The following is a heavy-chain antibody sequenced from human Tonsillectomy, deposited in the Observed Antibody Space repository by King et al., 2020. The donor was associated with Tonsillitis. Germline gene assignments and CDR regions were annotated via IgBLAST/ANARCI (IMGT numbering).Heavy chain of an antibody. Sequence: VQLQQWGAGLLKPSETLSLTCAVYGGSFSGYYWSWIRQPPGKGLEWIGEINHIGSTNYNPSLKSGVPVSVNKSQNQFSLKLRSGTAADTAVYYCARGGCSGGLFYADYWGQGTLVTVSS. CDR2: INHIGST. CDR3: ARGGCSGGLFYADY. CDR1: GGSFSGYY. V-gene: IGHV4-34*01. J-gene: IGHJ4*02. D-gene: IGHD2-15*01.